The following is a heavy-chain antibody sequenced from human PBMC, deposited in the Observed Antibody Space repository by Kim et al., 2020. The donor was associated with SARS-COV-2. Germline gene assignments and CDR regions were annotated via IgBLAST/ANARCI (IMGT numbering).Heavy chain of an antibody. CDR2: ISSSSSYI. D-gene: IGHD3-9*01. CDR3: AEGGLSDILTPEPTSGY. J-gene: IGHJ4*02. V-gene: IGHV3-21*01. CDR1: GFTFSSYS. Sequence: GSLRLSCAASGFTFSSYSMNWVRQAPGKGLEWVSSISSSSSYIYYADSVKGRFTISRDNAKNSLYLQMNSLRAEDTAVYYCAEGGLSDILTPEPTSGYWGQGTLVTVSS.